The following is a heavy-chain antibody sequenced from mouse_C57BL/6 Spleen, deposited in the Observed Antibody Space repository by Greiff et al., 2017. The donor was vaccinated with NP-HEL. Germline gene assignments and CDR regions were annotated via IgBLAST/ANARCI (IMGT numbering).Heavy chain of an antibody. CDR2: INPNNGGT. CDR3: ARLRTVRGFYYFDY. CDR1: GYTFTDYY. D-gene: IGHD3-3*01. V-gene: IGHV1-26*01. Sequence: EVQLQQSGPELVKPGASVKISCKASGYTFTDYYMNWVKQSHGKSLEWIGDINPNNGGTSYNQKFKGKATLTVDKSSSTAYMELRSLTSEDSAVYYCARLRTVRGFYYFDYWGQGTTLTVSS. J-gene: IGHJ2*01.